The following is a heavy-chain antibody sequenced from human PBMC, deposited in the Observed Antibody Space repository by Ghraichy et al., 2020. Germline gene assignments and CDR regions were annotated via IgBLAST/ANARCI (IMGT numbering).Heavy chain of an antibody. D-gene: IGHD1/OR15-1a*01. V-gene: IGHV3-49*03. CDR3: SRKFRNTWYYFDY. J-gene: IGHJ4*02. Sequence: GGSLRLSCTASGFTFGDYAMSWFRQAPGKGLEWVGFIRGKAYGRTTEYAASVKGRFTISRDDSKSIAYLQMNSLKTEDTAVYYCSRKFRNTWYYFDYWGQGTLVTVSS. CDR2: IRGKAYGRTT. CDR1: GFTFGDYA.